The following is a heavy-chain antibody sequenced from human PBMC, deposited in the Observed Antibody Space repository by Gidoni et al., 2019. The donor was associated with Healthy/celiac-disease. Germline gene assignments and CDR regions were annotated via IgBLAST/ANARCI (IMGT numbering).Heavy chain of an antibody. CDR3: ARTLSYYGGKNPYSFDY. D-gene: IGHD4-17*01. J-gene: IGHJ4*02. CDR2: ISYDGSNK. CDR1: SYA. Sequence: SYAMHWVRQAPGKGLEWVAVISYDGSNKYYADSVKGRFTISRDNSKNTLYLQMNSLRAEDTAVYYCARTLSYYGGKNPYSFDYWGQGTLVTVSS. V-gene: IGHV3-30-3*01.